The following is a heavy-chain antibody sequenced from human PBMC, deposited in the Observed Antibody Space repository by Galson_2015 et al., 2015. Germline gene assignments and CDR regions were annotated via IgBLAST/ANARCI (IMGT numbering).Heavy chain of an antibody. V-gene: IGHV3-74*01. Sequence: SLRLSCAASGFTFSSYWMHWVRQAPGKGLVWVSYINPDGSYTNHADSVKGRFAISRDISKNTLNLQMNSLRVEDTAVYYCARAGSHSSGWNEYEYWGQGALVTVSS. CDR1: GFTFSSYW. D-gene: IGHD6-19*01. CDR3: ARAGSHSSGWNEYEY. J-gene: IGHJ4*02. CDR2: INPDGSYT.